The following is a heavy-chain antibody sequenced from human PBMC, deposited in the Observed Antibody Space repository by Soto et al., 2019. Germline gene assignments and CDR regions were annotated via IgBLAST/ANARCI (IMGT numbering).Heavy chain of an antibody. CDR1: GGTFSSYA. V-gene: IGHV1-69*13. D-gene: IGHD3-16*01. CDR3: ARGGYYDNNWVKLRHYGLDV. CDR2: IIPIFGTA. Sequence: SVKVSCKASGGTFSSYAISWVRQAPGQELEWMGGIIPIFGTANYAQKFQGRVTITADESTSTAYMELSSLRSEDTAVYYCARGGYYDNNWVKLRHYGLDVWGQGTSVTVSS. J-gene: IGHJ6*02.